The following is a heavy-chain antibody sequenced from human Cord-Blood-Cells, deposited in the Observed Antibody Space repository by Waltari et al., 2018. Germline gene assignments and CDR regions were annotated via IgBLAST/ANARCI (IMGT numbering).Heavy chain of an antibody. CDR2: INSGGST. J-gene: IGHJ6*02. D-gene: IGHD6-6*01. CDR1: GFTVSSNY. Sequence: EVQLVESGGGLIQPGGSLRLSCAASGFTVSSNYMSWVRQAPGKGLGGVSVINSGGSTYSAVSVKGRFTISRDNSKNALYIQMNSLRAEDTAVYYCASPYSSSSRGYYYYYGMDVWGQGTTVTVSS. V-gene: IGHV3-53*01. CDR3: ASPYSSSSRGYYYYYGMDV.